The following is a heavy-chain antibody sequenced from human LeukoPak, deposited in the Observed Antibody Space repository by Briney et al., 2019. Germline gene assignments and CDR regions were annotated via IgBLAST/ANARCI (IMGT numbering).Heavy chain of an antibody. Sequence: SETLSLTCTVSGGSISSHYWSWIRQPPGKGLEWIGYIYYSGSTNYNPSLKGRVTISVDTSKNQFSLKLSSVTAADTAVYYCARGAAAMVTPFDYWGQGTLVTVSS. CDR2: IYYSGST. CDR1: GGSISSHY. D-gene: IGHD5-18*01. V-gene: IGHV4-59*11. J-gene: IGHJ4*02. CDR3: ARGAAAMVTPFDY.